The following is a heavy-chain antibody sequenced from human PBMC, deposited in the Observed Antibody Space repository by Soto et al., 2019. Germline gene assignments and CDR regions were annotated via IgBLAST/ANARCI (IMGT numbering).Heavy chain of an antibody. CDR2: IRNKAYGGTT. J-gene: IGHJ6*02. CDR3: LGNHPTGYYYGKDV. Sequence: GGSLRLSCTASGFPFGDYAMSWVRQAPGKGLEWLGFIRNKAYGGTTAYAASVTGRFTISRDDSKSIAYLQMNSLKTEDTAIYCILGNHPTGYYYGKDVWGPGTTVTVSS. V-gene: IGHV3-49*04. CDR1: GFPFGDYA.